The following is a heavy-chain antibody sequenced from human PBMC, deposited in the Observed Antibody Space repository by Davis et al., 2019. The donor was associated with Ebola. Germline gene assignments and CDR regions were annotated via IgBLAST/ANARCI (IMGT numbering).Heavy chain of an antibody. D-gene: IGHD3-22*01. CDR3: AKDGPVPNYYHSSGYSLAVDY. Sequence: GESLKISCAASGFTFSSYSMNWVRQAPGKGLEWVSSISSSSTYIYYADSVKGRFTISRDNSKNTLYLQMNSLRLEDTAVYYCAKDGPVPNYYHSSGYSLAVDYWGQGTLVTVSS. J-gene: IGHJ4*02. CDR2: ISSSSTYI. CDR1: GFTFSSYS. V-gene: IGHV3-21*01.